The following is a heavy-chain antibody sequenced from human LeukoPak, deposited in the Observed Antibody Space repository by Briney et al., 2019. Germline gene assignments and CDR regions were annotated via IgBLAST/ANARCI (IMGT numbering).Heavy chain of an antibody. CDR3: ARVAGYYDSSGYYYSMGHFDY. Sequence: GGSLRLSCAASGITFSSYGMSWVRQAPGKGLEWVSSISSTGGTTYYADSVKGRFTISRDNSKNTLYLQMNSLRAEDTAVYYCARVAGYYDSSGYYYSMGHFDYWGQGTLVTVSS. J-gene: IGHJ4*02. CDR1: GITFSSYG. V-gene: IGHV3-23*01. CDR2: ISSTGGTT. D-gene: IGHD3-22*01.